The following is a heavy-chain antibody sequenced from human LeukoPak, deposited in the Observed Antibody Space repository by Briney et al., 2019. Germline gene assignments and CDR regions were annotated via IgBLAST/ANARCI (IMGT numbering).Heavy chain of an antibody. CDR1: GLTFSSYS. CDR2: ISSSSSYI. V-gene: IGHV3-21*01. Sequence: GGSLRLSCAASGLTFSSYSMNWVRQAPGKGLEWVSSISSSSSYIYYADSVKGRFTISRDNAKNSLYLQMNSLRAEDTAVYYCARVLESEMATIGATDYWGQGTLVTVSS. J-gene: IGHJ4*02. D-gene: IGHD5-24*01. CDR3: ARVLESEMATIGATDY.